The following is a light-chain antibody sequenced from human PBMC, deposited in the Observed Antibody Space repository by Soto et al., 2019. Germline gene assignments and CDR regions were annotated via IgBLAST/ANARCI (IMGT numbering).Light chain of an antibody. CDR3: QQYGSSPRT. CDR2: GAS. Sequence: ELVLTQSPGTLSLSPGERATLSCRASQSVSSSYLAWYQLKPGQAPRLLIYGASSRATGIPDRFSGSGSGTDFTLTISRLDPEDFAVYFCQQYGSSPRTFGQGTKVDIK. J-gene: IGKJ1*01. CDR1: QSVSSSY. V-gene: IGKV3-20*01.